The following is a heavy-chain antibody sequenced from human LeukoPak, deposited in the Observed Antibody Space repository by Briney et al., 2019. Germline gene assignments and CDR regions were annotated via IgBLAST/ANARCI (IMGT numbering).Heavy chain of an antibody. D-gene: IGHD3-22*01. V-gene: IGHV3-48*03. CDR3: ARGEGGYYDSSGYYPHTFDY. CDR1: GFTFSSYE. J-gene: IGHJ4*02. CDR2: ISSSGSTI. Sequence: GGSLRLSCAASGFTFSSYEMNWVRQAPGKGLEWVSYISSSGSTIYYADSVKGRFTISRDNAKNSLYLQMNSLRAEDTAVYYCARGEGGYYDSSGYYPHTFDYWGQGTLVTVSS.